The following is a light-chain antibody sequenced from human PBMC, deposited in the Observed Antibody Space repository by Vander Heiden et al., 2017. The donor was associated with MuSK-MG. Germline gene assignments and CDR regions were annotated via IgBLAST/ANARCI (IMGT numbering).Light chain of an antibody. CDR3: QQYYSSHALT. Sequence: DVVMTQSPDSLAVSLGERATINCKSSQSVLYSSNNKNYLAWYQQKPGQPPKLLIYWASTRESGVPDRFSGSGSGTDFALTISGLQAEDVAVYYCQQYYSSHALTFGGGTKVEIE. CDR1: QSVLYSSNNKNY. J-gene: IGKJ4*01. V-gene: IGKV4-1*01. CDR2: WAS.